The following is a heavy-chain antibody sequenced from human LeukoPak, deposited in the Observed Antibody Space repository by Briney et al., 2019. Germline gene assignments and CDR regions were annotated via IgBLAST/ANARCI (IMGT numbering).Heavy chain of an antibody. D-gene: IGHD1-26*01. J-gene: IGHJ4*02. CDR1: GGSISTISSGTYY. V-gene: IGHV4-39*01. CDR2: IYYSGTT. Sequence: TSETLSLTCTVSGGSISTISSGTYYWGWIRQPPGKGLEWIGTIYYSGTTYYNPSLKSRVAISLDTSKNQFSLNLSSATAADTAVYYCARLGGLGIVGATIPDQWGQGTLVTVSS. CDR3: ARLGGLGIVGATIPDQ.